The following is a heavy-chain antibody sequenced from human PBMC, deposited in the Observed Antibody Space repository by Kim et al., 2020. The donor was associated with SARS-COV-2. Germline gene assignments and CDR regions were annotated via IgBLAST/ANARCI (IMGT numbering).Heavy chain of an antibody. CDR1: GFTFSSYE. V-gene: IGHV3-48*03. CDR2: ISSSGSTI. J-gene: IGHJ6*02. CDR3: AREGRTLAVSYDFWSGSSYGMDV. D-gene: IGHD3-3*01. Sequence: GGSLRLSCAASGFTFSSYEMNWVRQAPGKGLEWVSYISSSGSTIYYADSVKGRFTISRDNAKNSLYLQMNSLRAEDTAVYYCAREGRTLAVSYDFWSGSSYGMDVWGQGTTVTVSS.